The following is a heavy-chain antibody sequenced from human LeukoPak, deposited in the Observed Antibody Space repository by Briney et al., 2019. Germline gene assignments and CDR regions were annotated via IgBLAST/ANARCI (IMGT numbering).Heavy chain of an antibody. V-gene: IGHV3-23*01. CDR3: AKDRTPVAGFFDY. D-gene: IGHD6-19*01. Sequence: RGSLRLSCAASGFTFSSYAMNWVRQAPGKGLEWVSSISDSGGSTYYTDSVKGRFTTSRDASKNTLHLHMSSLRAEDTAVYYCAKDRTPVAGFFDYWGQGTLVTVSS. J-gene: IGHJ4*02. CDR1: GFTFSSYA. CDR2: ISDSGGST.